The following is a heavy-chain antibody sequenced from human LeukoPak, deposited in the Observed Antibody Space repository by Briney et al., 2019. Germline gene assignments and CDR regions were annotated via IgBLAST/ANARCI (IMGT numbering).Heavy chain of an antibody. V-gene: IGHV3-30*02. CDR1: GFTFCGSG. Sequence: GGSLRLSCAASGFTFCGSGMHWVRQAPGKGLEWVAFIRYDGSDKHYADSVKGRFTISRDNSKNTLYLQVNSLRAEDTAVYYCAKSIPTIAVAVSTRQWGQGTLVTVSS. CDR3: AKSIPTIAVAVSTRQ. J-gene: IGHJ4*02. CDR2: IRYDGSDK. D-gene: IGHD6-19*01.